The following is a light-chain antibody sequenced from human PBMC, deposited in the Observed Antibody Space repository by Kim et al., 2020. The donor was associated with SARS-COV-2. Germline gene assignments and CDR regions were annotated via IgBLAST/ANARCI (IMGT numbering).Light chain of an antibody. CDR3: QQSYTTPIYT. V-gene: IGKV1-39*01. CDR1: QSISAY. Sequence: ASVGDRVTITCRASQSISAYLNWYQHKPGKPPKLLIYAASTLQNGVPSRFSGSGSGTDFTLTITNLQPEYFATFYCQQSYTTPIYTFGQGTKLEI. J-gene: IGKJ2*01. CDR2: AAS.